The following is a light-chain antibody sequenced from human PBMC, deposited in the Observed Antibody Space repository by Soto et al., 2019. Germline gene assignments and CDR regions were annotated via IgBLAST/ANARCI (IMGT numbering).Light chain of an antibody. CDR2: EAS. CDR1: QSISSR. CDR3: QHYNSYPLT. J-gene: IGKJ4*01. Sequence: DIQMTQSPSTLSASVGDRVTITCRASQSISSRLAWHQQKPGKAPKLLISEASSLESGVPSRFSGSGSGTEFTLTISSLQPDDFATYYCQHYNSYPLTFGGGTKVEIK. V-gene: IGKV1-5*01.